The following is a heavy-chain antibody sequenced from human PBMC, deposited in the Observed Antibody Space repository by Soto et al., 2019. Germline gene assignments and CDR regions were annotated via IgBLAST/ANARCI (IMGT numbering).Heavy chain of an antibody. Sequence: PSETLSLTCTVSGGPIRSWYWSWIRQPPGKRLEWIGYIYYSGSTNYNPSLKCRVTISVDTSKNQFSLKLSFVTAADTAVYYCARRYGYSFDYWGQGTLVTVSS. CDR3: ARRYGYSFDY. J-gene: IGHJ4*02. CDR2: IYYSGST. D-gene: IGHD4-4*01. V-gene: IGHV4-59*01. CDR1: GGPIRSWY.